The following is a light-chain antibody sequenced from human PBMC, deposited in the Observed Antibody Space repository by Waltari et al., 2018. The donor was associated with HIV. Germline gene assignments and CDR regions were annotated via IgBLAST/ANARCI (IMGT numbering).Light chain of an antibody. CDR2: DVS. CDR1: SSDIGGYNY. CDR3: CSYAGSRTWV. V-gene: IGLV2-23*02. Sequence: QSALTQPASVSGSPGQSITISCPGTSSDIGGYNYFSWYQQHPGKAPKLMIYDVSKRPSGVSNRFSGSKSGNTASLTISGLQAEDETDYYCCSYAGSRTWVFGGGTKLTVL. J-gene: IGLJ3*02.